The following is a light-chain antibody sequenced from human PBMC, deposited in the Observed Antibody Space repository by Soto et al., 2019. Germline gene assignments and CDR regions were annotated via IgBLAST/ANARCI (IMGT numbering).Light chain of an antibody. CDR2: TDS. J-gene: IGLJ1*01. CDR1: SSNIGTNT. CDR3: AAWDDNLKAYV. Sequence: QSVLTQPPSASATPGQGVTISCSGSSSNIGTNTVTWYQQLPGTAPKLLIYTDSFRSSGVPERFSGCKSGPSASLAISGLQSDDEADYYCAAWDDNLKAYVFGTGTKVTVL. V-gene: IGLV1-44*01.